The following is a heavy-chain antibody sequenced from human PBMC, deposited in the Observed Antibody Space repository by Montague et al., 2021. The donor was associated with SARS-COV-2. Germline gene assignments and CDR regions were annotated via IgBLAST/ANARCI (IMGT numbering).Heavy chain of an antibody. V-gene: IGHV4-4*02. J-gene: IGHJ5*02. CDR3: ARGSSHYWQQLVLVGSWFDP. D-gene: IGHD6-13*01. CDR1: GGSISSSNW. CDR2: IYHSGST. Sequence: SETLSLTCAVSGGSISSSNWWSWVRQPPGKGLEWIGEIYHSGSTNYNPSLKSRVTISVDKSKNQFSLKLSSVTAADTAVYYCARGSSHYWQQLVLVGSWFDPWGQGTLVTVSS.